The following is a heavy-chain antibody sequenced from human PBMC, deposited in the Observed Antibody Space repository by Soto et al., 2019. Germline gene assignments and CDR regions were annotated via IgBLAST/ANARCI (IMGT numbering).Heavy chain of an antibody. CDR2: IYSGGST. CDR3: ATGGSGGFDY. Sequence: EVQLVESGGGLVQPGGSLSLSCAASGFTVSSNYMTWVRQAPGKGLEWVSVIYSGGSTYYADSVKDRFTISRDNSKNTVYLQMSSLRVEATAIYYCATGGSGGFDYWGQGTLVTVSS. D-gene: IGHD6-19*01. V-gene: IGHV3-66*01. CDR1: GFTVSSNY. J-gene: IGHJ4*02.